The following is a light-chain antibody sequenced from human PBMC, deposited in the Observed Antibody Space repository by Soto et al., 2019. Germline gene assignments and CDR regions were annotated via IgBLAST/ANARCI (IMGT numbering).Light chain of an antibody. V-gene: IGKV1-39*01. CDR1: QTIATF. CDR2: GAS. J-gene: IGKJ5*01. Sequence: DIQMTQSPSSLSASVGDRVTITCRASQTIATFLNWYQQKPGKAPNLLIYGASTLQSGVPSRFSGSGSGADFTLTISSLQPEDPATCYCQLSHITLTFGQGTRLEI. CDR3: QLSHITLT.